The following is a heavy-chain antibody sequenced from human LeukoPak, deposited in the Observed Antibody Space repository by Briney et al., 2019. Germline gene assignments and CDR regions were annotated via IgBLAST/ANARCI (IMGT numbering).Heavy chain of an antibody. V-gene: IGHV6-1*01. D-gene: IGHD6-19*01. CDR3: AGDVGTSGWYTFDY. CDR2: TYYRSKWYN. Sequence: SQTLSLTCGISGDSVSSNNGAWNWIRQSPSRGLEWLGRTYYRSKWYNDYAGSMKGRITISPDTSKNQLSLQLNSVTPEDTAVYYCAGDVGTSGWYTFDYWGQGTLVTVSS. J-gene: IGHJ4*02. CDR1: GDSVSSNNGA.